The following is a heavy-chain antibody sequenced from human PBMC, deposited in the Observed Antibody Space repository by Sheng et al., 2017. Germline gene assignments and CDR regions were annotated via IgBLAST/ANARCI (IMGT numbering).Heavy chain of an antibody. D-gene: IGHD2-15*01. Sequence: EVQLVESGGGLVKPVGSLRLSCAASGFTFSSYSMNWVRQAPGKGLEWVSSISSSSSYIYYADSVKGRFTISRDNAKNSLYLQMNSLRAEDTAVYYCARGRGYCSGGSCYPNDAFDIWGQGTMVT. CDR1: GFTFSSYS. CDR2: ISSSSSYI. V-gene: IGHV3-21*01. J-gene: IGHJ3*02. CDR3: ARGRGYCSGGSCYPNDAFDI.